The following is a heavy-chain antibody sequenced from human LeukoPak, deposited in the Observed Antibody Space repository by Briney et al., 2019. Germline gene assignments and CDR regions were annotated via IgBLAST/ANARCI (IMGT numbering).Heavy chain of an antibody. Sequence: PSETLSLTCAVYGGSFSGYYWSWIRQPPGKGLEWIGEINHSGSTNYNPSLKSRVTISVDTSKNQFSLKLSSVTAADTAVYYCARGRLRGSGWYVLNWGQGTLVTVSS. V-gene: IGHV4-34*01. CDR2: INHSGST. CDR3: ARGRLRGSGWYVLN. D-gene: IGHD6-19*01. J-gene: IGHJ4*02. CDR1: GGSFSGYY.